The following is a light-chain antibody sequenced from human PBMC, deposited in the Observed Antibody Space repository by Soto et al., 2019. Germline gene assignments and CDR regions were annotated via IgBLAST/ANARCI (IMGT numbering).Light chain of an antibody. Sequence: QSVLTQPASGYGSPGQSITISCTGTSSDVGSYNYVSWYQQHPVKAPKLMIYDVTNRPSGVSDRFSGSKSGNTASLTVSGLQAEDEADYYCSSYTSSSTPYVFGTGTKVTVL. CDR3: SSYTSSSTPYV. CDR2: DVT. V-gene: IGLV2-14*01. CDR1: SSDVGSYNY. J-gene: IGLJ1*01.